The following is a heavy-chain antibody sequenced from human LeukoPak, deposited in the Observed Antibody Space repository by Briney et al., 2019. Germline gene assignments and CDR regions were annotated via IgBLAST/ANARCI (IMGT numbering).Heavy chain of an antibody. CDR1: GFTFSSYS. Sequence: PGGSLRLPCAASGFTFSSYSMNWVRQAPGKGLEWVSSISSSSSYIYYADSVKGRFTISRDNAKNSLYLQMNSLRAEDTAVYYCARDSHSSSWIRTYYGMDVWGQGTTVTVSS. J-gene: IGHJ6*02. CDR2: ISSSSSYI. CDR3: ARDSHSSSWIRTYYGMDV. D-gene: IGHD6-13*01. V-gene: IGHV3-21*01.